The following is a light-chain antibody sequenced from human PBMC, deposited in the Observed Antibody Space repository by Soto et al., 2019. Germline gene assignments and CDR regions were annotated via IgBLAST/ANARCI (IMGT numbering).Light chain of an antibody. CDR2: VAS. J-gene: IGKJ1*01. Sequence: DMQSTQSPSSLSASGGDRVTMTCLASQDIGISLGWFQQKPGKAPKRLIYVASSLQSGVPSRFSGSGSGTEFTLTISSLQPEDFASYFCLQHNAYPWTFGQGTKVDIK. V-gene: IGKV1-17*01. CDR1: QDIGIS. CDR3: LQHNAYPWT.